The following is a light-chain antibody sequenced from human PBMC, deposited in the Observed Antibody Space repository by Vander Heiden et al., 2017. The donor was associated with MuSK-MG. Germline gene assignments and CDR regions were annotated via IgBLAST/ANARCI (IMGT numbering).Light chain of an antibody. J-gene: IGKJ2*01. V-gene: IGKV1-5*03. Sequence: DIKMTQSPYTLSASLGERVTITCRASQYARRCLAWYQQKPGKAPKVLIYQASSLESGVPSRFSGSGSGTEFTLPLSSLQPDDFATYYCQQEKMSPWPFGHGTKLDIK. CDR3: QQEKMSPWP. CDR2: QAS. CDR1: QYARRC.